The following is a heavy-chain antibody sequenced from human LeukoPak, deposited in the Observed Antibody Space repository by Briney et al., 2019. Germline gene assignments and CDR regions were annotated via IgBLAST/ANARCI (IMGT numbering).Heavy chain of an antibody. CDR2: INHSGST. V-gene: IGHV4-34*01. Sequence: SETLSLTCAVYGGSFSGYYWSWIRQPPGKGLEWSGEINHSGSTNYNPSFKSRVTISVDTSKNQFSLKLSSVTAADTAVYYCARGGYDFWSGYYPNFDYWGQGTLVTVSS. D-gene: IGHD3-3*01. CDR1: GGSFSGYY. CDR3: ARGGYDFWSGYYPNFDY. J-gene: IGHJ4*02.